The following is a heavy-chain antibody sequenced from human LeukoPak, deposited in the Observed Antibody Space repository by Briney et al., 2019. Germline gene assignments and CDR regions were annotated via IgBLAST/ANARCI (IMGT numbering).Heavy chain of an antibody. J-gene: IGHJ6*03. Sequence: GGSLRLSCAASGFTVSNNYMSWVRQAPGKGLEWVSLIYSGGNRYYTDSVKGRFTISRDNSKNTLYLQMNSLRAEDTAVYYCARDPGSAFGGVIVKVYYYYMDVWGKGTTVTVSS. CDR1: GFTVSNNY. CDR3: ARDPGSAFGGVIVKVYYYYMDV. D-gene: IGHD3-16*02. V-gene: IGHV3-66*01. CDR2: IYSGGNR.